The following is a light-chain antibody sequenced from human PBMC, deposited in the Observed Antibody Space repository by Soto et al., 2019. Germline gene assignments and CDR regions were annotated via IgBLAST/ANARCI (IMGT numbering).Light chain of an antibody. CDR1: SSDVGGYKY. CDR2: DVS. J-gene: IGLJ2*01. V-gene: IGLV2-14*03. CDR3: ASYTSISTSVI. Sequence: QSVLTQPASVSGSPGQSITISCTGTSSDVGGYKYVSWYQQQPDKAPKLIIFDVSNRPSGISSRFSGSKSGNTASLTISGLQAEDEADYYCASYTSISTSVIFGRGTKLTVL.